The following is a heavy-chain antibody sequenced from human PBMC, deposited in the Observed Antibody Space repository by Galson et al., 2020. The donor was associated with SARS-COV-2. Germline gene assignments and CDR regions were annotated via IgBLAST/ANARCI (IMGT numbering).Heavy chain of an antibody. J-gene: IGHJ4*02. CDR3: ASLHSSSWYMDY. CDR1: GFTFSSSW. Sequence: GGSLTLSCAASGFTFSSSWLSWVRQAPGKGLEWVANIKQDGSEKYYVDSVKGRFTISRDNAKNSLYLQMNSLRAEDTAVYYCASLHSSSWYMDYWGQGTLVTVSS. CDR2: IKQDGSEK. D-gene: IGHD6-13*01. V-gene: IGHV3-7*01.